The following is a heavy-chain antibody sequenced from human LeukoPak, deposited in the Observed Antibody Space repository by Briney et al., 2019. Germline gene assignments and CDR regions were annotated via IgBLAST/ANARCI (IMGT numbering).Heavy chain of an antibody. J-gene: IGHJ4*02. Sequence: GGSLRLSCAASVFTFSSYSMNWVRQAPGKGLEWVSYISSSGSTIFYADCVKGLFTIPRDNAKTSLYLQMNSLRAKDTAVYYCARDGGRGGQESIVDYWGQGTLVTVSS. CDR1: VFTFSSYS. D-gene: IGHD2-15*01. V-gene: IGHV3-48*04. CDR2: ISSSGSTI. CDR3: ARDGGRGGQESIVDY.